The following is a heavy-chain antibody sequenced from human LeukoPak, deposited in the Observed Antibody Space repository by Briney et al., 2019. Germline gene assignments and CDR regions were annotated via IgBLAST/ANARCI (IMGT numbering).Heavy chain of an antibody. CDR2: IYYSGST. D-gene: IGHD5-12*01. CDR3: ARAYSGYDFDY. V-gene: IGHV4-30-4*08. Sequence: SETLSLTCTVSAGSIISGDYYWSWIRQPPGKGLEWIGYIYYSGSTYYNPSLKSRVTISVDTSKNQFSLKLSSVTAADTAVYYCARAYSGYDFDYWGQGTLVTVSS. CDR1: AGSIISGDYY. J-gene: IGHJ4*02.